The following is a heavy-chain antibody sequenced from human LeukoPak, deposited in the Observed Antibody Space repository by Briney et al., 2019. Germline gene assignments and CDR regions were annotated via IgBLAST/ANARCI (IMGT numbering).Heavy chain of an antibody. Sequence: PGGSLRLSCEASGFTFTIYTMNWVRQAPGKGLEWVSSIRSSSNYIFYADSGKGRVTISRDNAKNSLSLQMNRLRVEDTAVYYCARGLGYDVLTGYPHNFDYWGQGTLVTVSS. CDR3: ARGLGYDVLTGYPHNFDY. D-gene: IGHD3-9*01. V-gene: IGHV3-21*01. CDR1: GFTFTIYT. CDR2: IRSSSNYI. J-gene: IGHJ4*02.